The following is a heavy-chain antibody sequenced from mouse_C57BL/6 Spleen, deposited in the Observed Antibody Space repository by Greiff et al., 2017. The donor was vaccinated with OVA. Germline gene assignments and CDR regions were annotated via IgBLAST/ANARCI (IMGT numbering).Heavy chain of an antibody. CDR2: IDPEDGET. D-gene: IGHD2-1*01. J-gene: IGHJ1*03. Sequence: VQLQQSGAELVKPGASVKLSCTASGFNIKDYYMPWVKQRTEQGLEWIGRIDPEDGETKYAPKFQGKATITADTSSNTAYLQLSSLTSEDTAVYYCARPTDYGNYGYFDVWGTGTTVTVSS. CDR3: ARPTDYGNYGYFDV. CDR1: GFNIKDYY. V-gene: IGHV14-2*01.